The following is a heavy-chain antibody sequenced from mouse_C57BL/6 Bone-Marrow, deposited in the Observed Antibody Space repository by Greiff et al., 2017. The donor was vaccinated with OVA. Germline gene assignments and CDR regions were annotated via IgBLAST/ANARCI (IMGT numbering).Heavy chain of an antibody. J-gene: IGHJ2*01. D-gene: IGHD2-2*01. CDR3: TRLGGYDGDY. CDR1: GYTFTDYE. CDR2: IDPETGGT. Sequence: VKLVESGAELVRPGASVTLSCKASGYTFTDYEMHWVKQTPVHGLEWIGAIDPETGGTAYNQKFKGKAILTADKSSSTAYMELRSLTSEDSAVYYCTRLGGYDGDYWGQGTTLTVSS. V-gene: IGHV1-15*01.